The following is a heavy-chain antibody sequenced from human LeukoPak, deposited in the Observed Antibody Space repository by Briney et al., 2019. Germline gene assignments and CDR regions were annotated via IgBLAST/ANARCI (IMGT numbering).Heavy chain of an antibody. J-gene: IGHJ4*02. CDR2: IKQDGSEK. CDR1: GFTFNNAW. V-gene: IGHV3-7*05. CDR3: ATSGSGHPYYFDY. Sequence: GGSLRLSCAASGFTFNNAWMSWVRQAPGKGLEWVANIKQDGSEKFYVDSVKGRFTISRDNAKNSLYLQMNSLRAEDTAVYYCATSGSGHPYYFDYWGQGTLVTVSS. D-gene: IGHD2-15*01.